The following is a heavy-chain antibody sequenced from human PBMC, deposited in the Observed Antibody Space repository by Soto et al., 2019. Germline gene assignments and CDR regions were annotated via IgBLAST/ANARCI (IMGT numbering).Heavy chain of an antibody. D-gene: IGHD6-13*01. CDR1: GYTFTSYG. J-gene: IGHJ4*02. Sequence: QAQLVQSGAEVKKPGASVKVSCKASGYTFTSYGISWVRQAPGQGLEWMGWISAYNGNTNYAQKLQGRVTMTTDTPTSTAYMELRSIRSDVRAVYCCAGEFQSSSSYDYWGQRNQVPVSS. CDR3: AGEFQSSSSYDY. V-gene: IGHV1-18*04. CDR2: ISAYNGNT.